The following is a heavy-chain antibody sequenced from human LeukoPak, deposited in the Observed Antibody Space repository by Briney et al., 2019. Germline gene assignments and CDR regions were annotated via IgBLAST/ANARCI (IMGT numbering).Heavy chain of an antibody. V-gene: IGHV3-7*04. J-gene: IGHJ4*02. D-gene: IGHD5-24*01. Sequence: GGSLRLSCVASGFPFSSYWMTWVRQAPGKGLEWVANIKQDGSEKSYVDSVKGRFTISRDNAKNSLYLQMNSQRAEDTAIYYCTRVGYIDEGIDYWGQGTLVTVSS. CDR3: TRVGYIDEGIDY. CDR1: GFPFSSYW. CDR2: IKQDGSEK.